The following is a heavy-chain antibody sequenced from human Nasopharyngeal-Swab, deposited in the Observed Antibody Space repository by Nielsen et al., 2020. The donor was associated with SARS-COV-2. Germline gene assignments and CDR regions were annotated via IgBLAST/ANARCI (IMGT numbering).Heavy chain of an antibody. CDR1: GFICSTDA. CDR3: ARPARRGLNWFDP. V-gene: IGHV3-30-3*01. Sequence: GGSLRLSCAASGFICSTDAMHWVRQAPGKGLEWVALISYDGSSNYYAHSVKGRFTISRDNSKNTLYLQMNSLRGEDTAVYYCARPARRGLNWFDPWGQGTLVTVSS. CDR2: ISYDGSSN. J-gene: IGHJ5*02. D-gene: IGHD3-22*01.